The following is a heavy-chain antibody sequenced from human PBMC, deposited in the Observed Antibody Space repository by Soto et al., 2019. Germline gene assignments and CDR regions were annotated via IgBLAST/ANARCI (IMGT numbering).Heavy chain of an antibody. V-gene: IGHV3-21*01. CDR1: GFTFSSYS. CDR2: ISSSSSYI. Sequence: GGVLRLSCAASGFTFSSYSMNWVRQAPGKGLEWVSSISSSSSYIYYADSVKGRFTISRDNAKNSLYLQMNSLRAEDTAVYYCERDDRLYYGMDVWGQGTTVTVSS. CDR3: ERDDRLYYGMDV. J-gene: IGHJ6*02.